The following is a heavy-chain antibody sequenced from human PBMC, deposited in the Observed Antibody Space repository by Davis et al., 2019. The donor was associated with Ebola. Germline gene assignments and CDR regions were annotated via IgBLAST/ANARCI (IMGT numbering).Heavy chain of an antibody. D-gene: IGHD6-19*01. CDR3: AKDPSIAVAGNWFDP. V-gene: IGHV3-21*04. Sequence: GGSLRLSCAASGFTFSSYSMNWVRQAPGKGLEWVSSISSSSSYIYYADSVKGRFTISRDNAKNSLYLQMNSLRAEDTAVYYCAKDPSIAVAGNWFDPWGQGTLVTVSS. CDR1: GFTFSSYS. J-gene: IGHJ5*02. CDR2: ISSSSSYI.